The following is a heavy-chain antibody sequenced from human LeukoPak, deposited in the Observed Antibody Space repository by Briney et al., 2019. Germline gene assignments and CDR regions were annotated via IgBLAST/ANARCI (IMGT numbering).Heavy chain of an antibody. D-gene: IGHD6-13*01. CDR3: AKEEDSSWYGGFDY. Sequence: GGSLRLSCAASGFTFDDYAMHWVRQAPGKGLEWVSGISWNSGSIGHADSVKGRFTISRDNAKNSLYLQMNSLRAEDTALYYCAKEEDSSWYGGFDYWGQGTLVTVSS. CDR2: ISWNSGSI. V-gene: IGHV3-9*01. CDR1: GFTFDDYA. J-gene: IGHJ4*02.